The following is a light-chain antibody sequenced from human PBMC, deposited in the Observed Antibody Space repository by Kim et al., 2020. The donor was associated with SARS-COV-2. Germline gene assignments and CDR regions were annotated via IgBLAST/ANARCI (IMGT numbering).Light chain of an antibody. CDR2: EVS. Sequence: QSALTQPASVSGSPGQSITISCTGTSNDVGSYNLVSWYQQHPGKAPKRMIYEVSKRPSGVSNRFSGSKSGNTASLTISGLQAEEEADYYCCSYAGSSTYVFGGGTQLTVL. V-gene: IGLV2-23*02. J-gene: IGLJ3*02. CDR3: CSYAGSSTYV. CDR1: SNDVGSYNL.